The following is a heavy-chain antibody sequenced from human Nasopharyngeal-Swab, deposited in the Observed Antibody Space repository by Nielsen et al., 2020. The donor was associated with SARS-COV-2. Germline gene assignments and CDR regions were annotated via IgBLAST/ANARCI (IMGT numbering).Heavy chain of an antibody. CDR1: GFTFSSYE. CDR2: IGSSGSTI. Sequence: GGSLRLSCAASGFTFSSYEMNWVRQAPGKGLEWVSYIGSSGSTIYYADSVKGRFTISRDNAKNSLYLQMNSLRAEDTAVYYCARDEGGYSGYDYPYYFDYWGQGTLVTVSS. CDR3: ARDEGGYSGYDYPYYFDY. J-gene: IGHJ4*02. D-gene: IGHD5-12*01. V-gene: IGHV3-48*03.